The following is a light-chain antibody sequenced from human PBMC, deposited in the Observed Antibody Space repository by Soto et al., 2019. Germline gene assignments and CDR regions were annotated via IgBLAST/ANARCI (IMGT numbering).Light chain of an antibody. V-gene: IGKV1-39*01. CDR1: QSIRSY. CDR2: AAS. CDR3: QQTYSVPQA. Sequence: DIQMTQSPSSLSASVGDRVTITCRASQSIRSYLNWYQQKPGNAPNLLIYAASSLQSGVPSRFSGSGSGTDFTLTISNLQPEDFATYYCQQTYSVPQAFGGGNKVEIK. J-gene: IGKJ4*01.